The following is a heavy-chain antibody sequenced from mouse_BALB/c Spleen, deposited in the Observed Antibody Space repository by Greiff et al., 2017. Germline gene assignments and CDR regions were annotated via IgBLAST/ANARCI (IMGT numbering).Heavy chain of an antibody. CDR1: GYTFTSYN. Sequence: QVQLQQPGAELVKPGASVKMSCKASGYTFTSYNMHWVKQTPGQGLEWIGAIYPGNGDTSYNQKFKGKATLTADKSSSTAYMQLSSLTSEDSAVYYCARTSGGSSRYYYAMEYWGQGTSVTVSS. CDR2: IYPGNGDT. J-gene: IGHJ4*01. CDR3: ARTSGGSSRYYYAMEY. V-gene: IGHV1-12*01. D-gene: IGHD1-1*01.